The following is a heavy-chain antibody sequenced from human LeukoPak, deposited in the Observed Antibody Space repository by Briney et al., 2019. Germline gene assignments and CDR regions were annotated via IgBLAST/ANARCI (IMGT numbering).Heavy chain of an antibody. V-gene: IGHV1-46*01. CDR2: INPSGGST. J-gene: IGHJ4*02. D-gene: IGHD3-22*01. CDR1: GYTFTSYY. Sequence: ASVTVSFKASGYTFTSYYMHWVRQAPGQGLEWMGIINPSGGSTSYAQKFQGRVTMTRDTSTSTVYMELSSLRSEDTAVYYCAREADYDSSGYRTYYFDYWGQGTLVTVSS. CDR3: AREADYDSSGYRTYYFDY.